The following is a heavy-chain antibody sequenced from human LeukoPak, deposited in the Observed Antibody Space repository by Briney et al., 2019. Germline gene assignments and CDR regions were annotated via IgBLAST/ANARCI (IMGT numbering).Heavy chain of an antibody. CDR2: ISGSGVRT. CDR3: AKGSREWELLDAFDI. Sequence: GGSLRLSCVASGFTFSSYGMSWVRQAPGKGLEWVSGISGSGVRTDYADSVKGRLTISRDNAKNTLYLQMNSLRAEDTAVYYCAKGSREWELLDAFDIWGQGTMVTVS. CDR1: GFTFSSYG. J-gene: IGHJ3*02. V-gene: IGHV3-23*01. D-gene: IGHD1-26*01.